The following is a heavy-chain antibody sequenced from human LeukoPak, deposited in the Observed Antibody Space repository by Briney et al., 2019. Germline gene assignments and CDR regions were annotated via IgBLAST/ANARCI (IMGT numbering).Heavy chain of an antibody. V-gene: IGHV3-7*01. Sequence: PGGSLRLSGAASGFIFSNYWMSWVRQAPGKGLEWVANIKPDGSETNYVDSLKGRFTISRDNAKNSVYLQMNRLRAEDTAVYYCAGPPQAGPFDYWGQGVLVSVSS. CDR3: AGPPQAGPFDY. CDR2: IKPDGSET. J-gene: IGHJ4*02. CDR1: GFIFSNYW. D-gene: IGHD6-19*01.